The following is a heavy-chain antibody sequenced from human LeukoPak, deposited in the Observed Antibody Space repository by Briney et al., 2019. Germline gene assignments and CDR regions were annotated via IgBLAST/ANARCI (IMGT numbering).Heavy chain of an antibody. CDR1: RYTFTSYD. J-gene: IGHJ5*02. CDR2: MNPNTGRT. Sequence: GASVKVSCKASRYTFTSYDINWVREAAGQGLEWMGWMNPNTGRTGFAQKFQARVTMTKDTSTSTVFLEMWSLRADDTAVYYCVRDNWNEFDPWGQGTLVTVSS. CDR3: VRDNWNEFDP. V-gene: IGHV1-8*01. D-gene: IGHD1-1*01.